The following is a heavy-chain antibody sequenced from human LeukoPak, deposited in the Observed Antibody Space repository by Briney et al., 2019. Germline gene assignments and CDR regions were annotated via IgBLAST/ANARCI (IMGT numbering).Heavy chain of an antibody. CDR1: GFTFSSYA. J-gene: IGHJ4*02. CDR2: ISGSGGST. CDR3: AKDRGRYYDSSGFYWGYYFDS. D-gene: IGHD3-22*01. Sequence: GGSLRLSCAASGFTFSSYAMSWVRQAPGKGLEWVSAISGSGGSTYYADSVKGRFTISRDNSKNTLYLQMNSLRAEDTAVYYCAKDRGRYYDSSGFYWGYYFDSWGQGILVTVST. V-gene: IGHV3-23*01.